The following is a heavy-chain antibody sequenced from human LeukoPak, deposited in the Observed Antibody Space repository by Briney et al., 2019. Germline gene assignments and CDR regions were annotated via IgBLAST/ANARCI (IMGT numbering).Heavy chain of an antibody. CDR2: IIPIFGTA. J-gene: IGHJ4*02. D-gene: IGHD2-15*01. CDR1: GGTFSSYA. CDR3: AVLGSGPIFDY. Sequence: SVKVSCKASGGTFSSYAISWVRQAPGQGLEWMGGIIPIFGTANYAQKFQGRVTITADESTSTAYMELSSLRSEDTAVYYCAVLGSGPIFDYWGQGTLATVSS. V-gene: IGHV1-69*13.